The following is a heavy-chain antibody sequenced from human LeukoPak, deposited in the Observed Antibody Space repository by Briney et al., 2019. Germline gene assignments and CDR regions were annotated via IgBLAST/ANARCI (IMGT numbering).Heavy chain of an antibody. CDR3: ARDPTYYYDSSERYFQH. D-gene: IGHD3-22*01. V-gene: IGHV3-21*01. CDR1: GFTSSSYS. Sequence: PGGSLRLSCAASGFTSSSYSMNWVRQAPGKGLEWVSSISSSSSYIYYADSVKGRFTISRDNAKNSLYLQMNSMRAEDTAVYYCARDPTYYYDSSERYFQHWGQGTLVTVSS. J-gene: IGHJ1*01. CDR2: ISSSSSYI.